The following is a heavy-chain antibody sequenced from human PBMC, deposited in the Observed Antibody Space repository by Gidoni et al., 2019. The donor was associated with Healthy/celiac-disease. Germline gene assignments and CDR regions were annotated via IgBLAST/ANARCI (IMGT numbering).Heavy chain of an antibody. V-gene: IGHV3-53*01. Sequence: EVQLVESGGGLIQPGGSLRLSCAASGFTVSSNYMSWVRQAQGKGLEWVSVIYSGGSTYYADSVKGRFTISRDNSKNTLYLQMNSLRAEDTAVYYCARRREYQLLSAGAFDIWGQGTMVTVSS. J-gene: IGHJ3*02. CDR1: GFTVSSNY. D-gene: IGHD2-2*01. CDR2: IYSGGST. CDR3: ARRREYQLLSAGAFDI.